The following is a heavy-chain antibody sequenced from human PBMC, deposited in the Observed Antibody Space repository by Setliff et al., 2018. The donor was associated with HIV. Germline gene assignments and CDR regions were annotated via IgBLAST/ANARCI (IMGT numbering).Heavy chain of an antibody. CDR1: GYTFTTYD. Sequence: ASVKVSCKASGYTFTTYDINWVRQAAGQGLEWMGWMSPNSGNTGYAQRFQGRLTMTRNTSISTAYMELNSLMSEDTAVYFCAIRREVVVATTRRGLDIWGQGTKVTVSS. J-gene: IGHJ3*02. D-gene: IGHD2-15*01. V-gene: IGHV1-8*02. CDR2: MSPNSGNT. CDR3: AIRREVVVATTRRGLDI.